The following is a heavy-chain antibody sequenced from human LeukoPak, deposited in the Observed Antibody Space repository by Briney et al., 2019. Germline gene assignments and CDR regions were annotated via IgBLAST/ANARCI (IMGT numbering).Heavy chain of an antibody. D-gene: IGHD5-18*01. CDR1: GFLVSSTY. J-gene: IGHJ6*02. Sequence: GGSLRLSCAASGFLVSSTYMSWVRQAPGKGLEWVSCISWNSGSIGYADSVKGRFTISRDNAKNSLYLQMNSLRAEDTALYYCAKDMWYSYGSLYYYYGMDVWGQGTTVTVSS. CDR2: ISWNSGSI. CDR3: AKDMWYSYGSLYYYYGMDV. V-gene: IGHV3-9*01.